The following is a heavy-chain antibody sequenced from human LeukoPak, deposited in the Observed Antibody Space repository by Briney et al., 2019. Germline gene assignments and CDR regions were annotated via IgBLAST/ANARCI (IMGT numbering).Heavy chain of an antibody. CDR2: IYYSGST. V-gene: IGHV4-59*11. J-gene: IGHJ3*02. Sequence: SETLSLTCTVSGGSISSHYWSWIRQSPGKGLEWIGYIYYSGSTNYNPSLKSRVTISVDTSKNQFSLKLSSVTAADTAVYYCAREFWNYRSGNLQAFHIWGQGTMVTVSS. D-gene: IGHD3-10*01. CDR3: AREFWNYRSGNLQAFHI. CDR1: GGSISSHY.